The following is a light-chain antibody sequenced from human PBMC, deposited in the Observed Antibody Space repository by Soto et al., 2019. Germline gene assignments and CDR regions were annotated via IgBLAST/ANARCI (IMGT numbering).Light chain of an antibody. J-gene: IGKJ1*01. V-gene: IGKV3-15*01. CDR2: RAS. CDR3: QQYNNWPKM. CDR1: QDVLTN. Sequence: IVMTQSPATLSVSPAERATLSCRAGQDVLTNLAWYQQKPGQSPRLLIDRASTRATGVPARFSGSGSGTEFTLNISSLQSEDFAVYYCQQYNNWPKMFGQGTKVDIK.